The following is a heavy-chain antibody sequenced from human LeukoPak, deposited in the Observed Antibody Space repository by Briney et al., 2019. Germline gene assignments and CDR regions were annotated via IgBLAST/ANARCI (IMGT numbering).Heavy chain of an antibody. D-gene: IGHD2-2*01. Sequence: ASVKVSCKASGYTFTSYDINWVRQATGQGLEWMGGFDPEDGETIYAQKFQGRVTMTEDTSTDTAYMELSSLRSEDTAVYYCATGPPSQYCSSTSCYYNYFDYWGQGTLVTVSS. CDR1: GYTFTSYD. J-gene: IGHJ4*02. V-gene: IGHV1-24*01. CDR2: FDPEDGET. CDR3: ATGPPSQYCSSTSCYYNYFDY.